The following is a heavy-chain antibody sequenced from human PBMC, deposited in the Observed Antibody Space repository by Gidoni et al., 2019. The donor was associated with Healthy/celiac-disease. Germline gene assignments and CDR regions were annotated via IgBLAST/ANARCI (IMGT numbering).Heavy chain of an antibody. CDR1: AFTFSRYG. D-gene: IGHD3-3*01. J-gene: IGHJ4*02. CDR3: AKDRERLRERYDFWSGYFDY. CDR2: ISYDGSNK. Sequence: QVQLVESGGGVVQPGRSLILSCAASAFTFSRYGMPWVRQAPGKGLGWVTVISYDGSNKYYADSVKGRFTISRDNSKNTLYLQMNSLRAEDTAVYYCAKDRERLRERYDFWSGYFDYWGQGTLVTVSS. V-gene: IGHV3-30*18.